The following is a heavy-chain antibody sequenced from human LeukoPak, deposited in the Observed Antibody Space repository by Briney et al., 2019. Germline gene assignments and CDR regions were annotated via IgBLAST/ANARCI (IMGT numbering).Heavy chain of an antibody. CDR3: ARGMDYDYVWGKDPFDY. CDR1: GYTFTSYD. V-gene: IGHV1-8*01. J-gene: IGHJ4*02. Sequence: ASVKVSCKASGYTFTSYDINWVQQATGQGLEWMGWMNPNSGNTGYAQKFQGRVTMTRNTSISTAYMELSSLRSEDTAVYYCARGMDYDYVWGKDPFDYWGQGTLVTVSS. D-gene: IGHD3-16*01. CDR2: MNPNSGNT.